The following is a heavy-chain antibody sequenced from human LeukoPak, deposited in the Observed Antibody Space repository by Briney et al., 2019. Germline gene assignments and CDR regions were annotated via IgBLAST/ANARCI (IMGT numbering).Heavy chain of an antibody. D-gene: IGHD2-15*01. V-gene: IGHV3-21*04. J-gene: IGHJ4*02. CDR3: ARDLATGGRGGLGFDY. CDR1: GFTFSTYS. CDR2: IISSSAYI. Sequence: GGSLRLSCAASGFTFSTYSMNWVRQAPGKGLEWVSSIISSSAYIFYADSVKGRFTISRDNAKNSLYLQMNSLRAEDTAVYYWARDLATGGRGGLGFDYGGQGPLATVSS.